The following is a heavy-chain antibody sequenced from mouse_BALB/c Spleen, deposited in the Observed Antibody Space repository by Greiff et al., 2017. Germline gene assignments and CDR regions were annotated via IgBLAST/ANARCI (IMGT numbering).Heavy chain of an antibody. J-gene: IGHJ3*01. Sequence: EVMLVESGGGLVKPGGSLKLSCAASGFTFSSYTMSWVRQTPEKRLEWVATISSGGSYTYYPDSVKGRFTISRDNAKNTLYLQMSSLKSEDTAMYYCTRDYGSSYWFAYWGQGTLVTVSA. CDR3: TRDYGSSYWFAY. CDR1: GFTFSSYT. D-gene: IGHD1-1*01. CDR2: ISSGGSYT. V-gene: IGHV5-6-4*01.